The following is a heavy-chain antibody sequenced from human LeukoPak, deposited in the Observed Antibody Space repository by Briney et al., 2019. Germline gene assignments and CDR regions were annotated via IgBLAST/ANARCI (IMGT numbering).Heavy chain of an antibody. CDR3: ARAHREGFVGLVWYYYYMDV. J-gene: IGHJ6*02. CDR1: GYTFTGYY. Sequence: GASVKVSCKASGYTFTGYYIHWVRQAPGQGLEWMGWINPNSGGTNSAQKFQGWVTMTRDTSISTAYMELSRLRSDDTAVYYCARAHREGFVGLVWYYYYMDVWGQGTTVTVSS. V-gene: IGHV1-2*04. D-gene: IGHD3-16*01. CDR2: INPNSGGT.